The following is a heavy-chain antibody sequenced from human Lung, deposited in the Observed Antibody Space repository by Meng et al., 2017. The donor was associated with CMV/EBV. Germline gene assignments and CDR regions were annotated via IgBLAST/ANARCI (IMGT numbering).Heavy chain of an antibody. CDR2: IHPGDSDT. J-gene: IGHJ4*02. D-gene: IGHD3-9*01. CDR1: GYSFSTYW. CDR3: VRNGPPYDTVPGYATGFDY. Sequence: GGSLRLXXKGSGYSFSTYWIGWVRQMPGKGLEWMGIIHPGDSDTKYSPAFQGQVTISADKSINTAYLQWSSLKASDTAIYYCVRNGPPYDTVPGYATGFDYWGQGXLVTVSS. V-gene: IGHV5-51*01.